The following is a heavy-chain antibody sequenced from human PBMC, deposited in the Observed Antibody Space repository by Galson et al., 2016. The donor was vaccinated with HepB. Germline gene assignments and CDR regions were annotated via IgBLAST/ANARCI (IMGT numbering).Heavy chain of an antibody. CDR3: ATGGGRRSKYYGMDV. J-gene: IGHJ6*02. D-gene: IGHD1-26*01. CDR1: GFTFSNYA. V-gene: IGHV3-23*01. Sequence: SLRLSCAASGFTFSNYAMCWVRQAPGKGLEWVSAISAGGGSTYYADSVKGRFTISRDNSKNTLYLQMNSLSAEDTAVYYCATGGGRRSKYYGMDVWGHGTMVTVSS. CDR2: ISAGGGST.